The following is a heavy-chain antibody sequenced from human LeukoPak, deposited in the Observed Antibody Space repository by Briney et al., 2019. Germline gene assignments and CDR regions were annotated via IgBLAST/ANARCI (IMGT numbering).Heavy chain of an antibody. CDR3: ARNYAAIPESPDY. V-gene: IGHV3-33*01. Sequence: TARTLRLSCAAPGFAVSNYGIHWVRQAPCKGLQWVAVIWYDGSNKYYADSVKGRFTISRDNSKNTLYLQMNSLRAEDTAVYYCARNYAAIPESPDYWGQGTLVTVSS. CDR2: IWYDGSNK. D-gene: IGHD1-7*01. J-gene: IGHJ4*02. CDR1: GFAVSNYG.